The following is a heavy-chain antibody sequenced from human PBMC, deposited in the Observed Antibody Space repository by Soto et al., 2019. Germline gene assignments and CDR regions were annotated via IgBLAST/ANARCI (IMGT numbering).Heavy chain of an antibody. Sequence: LRLSCAASGSPFSTYWMHWVRQAPGKGPVWVSLINNDGSKKYYADSVKGRFTISRDNAKNTLYLQMNSLRAEDTAVYYCARGGSNWNSPMPMPPLHWGQGTLVTVSS. CDR1: GSPFSTYW. CDR2: INNDGSKK. V-gene: IGHV3-74*01. CDR3: ARGGSNWNSPMPMPPLH. D-gene: IGHD1-7*01. J-gene: IGHJ4*02.